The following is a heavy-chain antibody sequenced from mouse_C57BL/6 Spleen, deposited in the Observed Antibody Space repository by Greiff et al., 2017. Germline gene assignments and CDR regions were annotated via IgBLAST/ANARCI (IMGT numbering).Heavy chain of an antibody. CDR3: TRETGAFDY. CDR1: GFTFSSYA. V-gene: IGHV5-9-1*02. J-gene: IGHJ2*01. D-gene: IGHD4-1*01. Sequence: DVHLVESGEGLVKPGGSLKLSCAASGFTFSSYAMSWVRQTPEKRLEWVAYISSGGDYIYYADTVKGRFTISRDNARNTLYLQMSSLKSEDTAMYYCTRETGAFDYWGQGTTLTVSS. CDR2: ISSGGDYI.